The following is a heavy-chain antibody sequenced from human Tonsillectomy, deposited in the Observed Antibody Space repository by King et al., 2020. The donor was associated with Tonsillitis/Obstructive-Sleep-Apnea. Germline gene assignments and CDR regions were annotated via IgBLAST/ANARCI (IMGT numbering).Heavy chain of an antibody. J-gene: IGHJ4*02. D-gene: IGHD4/OR15-4a*01. CDR3: ARGNSPVLTHRYFDY. CDR2: IYYSGST. V-gene: IGHV4-31*03. CDR1: CGSIISGGYY. Sequence: QLQESGPGLVKPSQTLSLTCTVSCGSIISGGYYWSWIRQHPGKGLEWIGYIYYSGSTYYNPSLQSRLTISVDTSKNQFSLRLISVTAADTAVYYCARGNSPVLTHRYFDYWGQGTLVTVSS.